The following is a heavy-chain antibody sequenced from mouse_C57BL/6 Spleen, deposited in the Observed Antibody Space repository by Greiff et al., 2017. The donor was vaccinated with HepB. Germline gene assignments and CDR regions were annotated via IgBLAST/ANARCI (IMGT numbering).Heavy chain of an antibody. V-gene: IGHV1-15*01. CDR3: TSPIYYGNFGY. CDR2: IDPETGGT. J-gene: IGHJ2*01. CDR1: GYTFTDYE. D-gene: IGHD2-1*01. Sequence: QVQLKESGAELVRPGASVTLSCKASGYTFTDYEMHWVKQTPVHGLEWIGAIDPETGGTAYNQKFKGKAILTADKSSSTAYMELRSLTSEDSAVYYCTSPIYYGNFGYWGQGTTLTVSS.